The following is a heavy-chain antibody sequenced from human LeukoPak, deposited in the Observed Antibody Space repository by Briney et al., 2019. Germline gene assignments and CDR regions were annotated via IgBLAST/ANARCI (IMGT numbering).Heavy chain of an antibody. J-gene: IGHJ4*02. CDR1: GFTFSTYA. V-gene: IGHV3-23*01. CDR2: ISGSDGTR. Sequence: GGSLRLSCIASGFTFSTYAMSWVRQTPGKGLEWVSAISGSDGTRYYADSVKGRFTISRDNAKNTLYLQMNSLRAEDTAVYYCARGGQWLQITGAFGYWGQGTLVTVSS. D-gene: IGHD5-24*01. CDR3: ARGGQWLQITGAFGY.